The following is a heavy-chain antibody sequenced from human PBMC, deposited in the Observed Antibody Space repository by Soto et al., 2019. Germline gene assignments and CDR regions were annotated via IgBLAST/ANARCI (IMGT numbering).Heavy chain of an antibody. CDR3: ARGIYHDFWSGYFRNYYYGIDV. CDR1: GYTFTSYD. CDR2: MNPNSGNT. V-gene: IGHV1-8*01. J-gene: IGHJ6*02. D-gene: IGHD3-3*01. Sequence: ALVKVSCKASGYTFTSYDINWVRQATGQGLEWMGWMNPNSGNTGYAQKFQGRVTMTRNTSISTAYMELSSLRSEDTAVYYCARGIYHDFWSGYFRNYYYGIDVWGQGTTVTVSS.